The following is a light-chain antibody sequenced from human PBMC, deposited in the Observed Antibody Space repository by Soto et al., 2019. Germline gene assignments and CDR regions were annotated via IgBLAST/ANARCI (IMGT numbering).Light chain of an antibody. CDR2: EVS. V-gene: IGLV2-8*01. CDR1: SSDIGRYKY. Sequence: QSALTQPPSASGSPGQSVTISCTGTSSDIGRYKYVSWYKHHPGKAPKLIIYEVSQRPSGVPDRFSGSKSGNTASLTVSGLQAEDEADYYCSSYAGSNNFEVFGGGTKLTVL. CDR3: SSYAGSNNFEV. J-gene: IGLJ2*01.